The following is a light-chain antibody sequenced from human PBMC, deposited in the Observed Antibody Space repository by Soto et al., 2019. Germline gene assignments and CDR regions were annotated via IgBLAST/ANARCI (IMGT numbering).Light chain of an antibody. V-gene: IGKV1-39*01. CDR3: QPRYSTPFT. CDR2: AAS. Sequence: DIQMTQSPSSLSAYVGDRVTITCRASQSISSYLNWYQQKPGKAPKLLIYAASSLQSGVPSRFSGSGSGADFSLSISSLQPEDFATYYCQPRYSTPFTSGQGTKLEIK. J-gene: IGKJ2*01. CDR1: QSISSY.